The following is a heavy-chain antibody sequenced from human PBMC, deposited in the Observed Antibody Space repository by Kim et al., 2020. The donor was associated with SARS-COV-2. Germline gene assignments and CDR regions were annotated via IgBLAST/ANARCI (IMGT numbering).Heavy chain of an antibody. CDR2: IYYSGST. J-gene: IGHJ3*02. D-gene: IGHD5-12*01. Sequence: SETLSLTCTVSGGSISSYYWSWIRQPPGKGLEWIGYIYYSGSTNYNPSLKSRVTISVDTSKNQFSLKLSSVTAADTAVYYCARDGLRDGYNSDAFDIWGQGTMVTVSS. CDR3: ARDGLRDGYNSDAFDI. CDR1: GGSISSYY. V-gene: IGHV4-59*01.